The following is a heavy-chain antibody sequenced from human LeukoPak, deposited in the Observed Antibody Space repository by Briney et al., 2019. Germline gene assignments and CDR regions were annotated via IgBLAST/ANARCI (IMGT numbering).Heavy chain of an antibody. CDR2: IYPGDSDT. J-gene: IGHJ5*02. V-gene: IGHV5-51*01. D-gene: IGHD4-17*01. CDR3: ARLLGVYGDYGGYWFDP. Sequence: GESLKISCKGSGYSFTNYWIGWVRQMPGKGPEWMGIIYPGDSDTRYNPSFQGQVTISADKSISTAYLQWSSLKASDTAMYYCARLLGVYGDYGGYWFDPWGQGTLVTVSS. CDR1: GYSFTNYW.